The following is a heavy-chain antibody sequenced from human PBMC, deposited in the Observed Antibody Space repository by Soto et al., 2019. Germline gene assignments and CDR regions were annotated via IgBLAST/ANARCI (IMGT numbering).Heavy chain of an antibody. V-gene: IGHV4-30-4*01. CDR1: GGSISSGDYY. Sequence: PSETLSLTCTVSGGSISSGDYYWSWIRQPPGKGLEWIGYIYYSGSTYYNPSLKSRVTISVDTSKNQFSLKLSSVTAADTAVYYFFRVWGYCSGGSCYQHNWFDPWGQGTLVTVSS. CDR3: FRVWGYCSGGSCYQHNWFDP. CDR2: IYYSGST. J-gene: IGHJ5*02. D-gene: IGHD2-15*01.